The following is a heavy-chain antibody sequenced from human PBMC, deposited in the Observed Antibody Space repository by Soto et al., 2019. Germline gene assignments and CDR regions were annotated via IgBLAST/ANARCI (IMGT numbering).Heavy chain of an antibody. CDR3: TTDGATIFFDP. CDR1: GFTFKNAW. Sequence: HLVESGGGLVKPGGSLRLSCAASGFTFKNAWMSWVRQAPGKGLEWVGRIKTKADAGTTDYAAPVKGRFTISRDDSKNTLYLQMNSLKNEDTALYFCTTDGATIFFDPRGQGTLVTVSS. J-gene: IGHJ5*02. CDR2: IKTKADAGTT. D-gene: IGHD3-10*02. V-gene: IGHV3-15*01.